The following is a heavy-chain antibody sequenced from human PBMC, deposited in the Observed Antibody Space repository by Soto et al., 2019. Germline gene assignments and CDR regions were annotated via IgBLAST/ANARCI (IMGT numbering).Heavy chain of an antibody. D-gene: IGHD1-26*01. J-gene: IGHJ4*02. CDR1: GDSISRGGYH. Sequence: SETLSLTCTVSGDSISRGGYHWSWVRQHPGQGLEWIGYIYYSGSTYYNPSLKSRLTISVDSSKNQFSLNLTSVTAADTAVYYCARVGMDVPAVLSFDFWGQGIQVRLL. CDR3: ARVGMDVPAVLSFDF. V-gene: IGHV4-31*03. CDR2: IYYSGST.